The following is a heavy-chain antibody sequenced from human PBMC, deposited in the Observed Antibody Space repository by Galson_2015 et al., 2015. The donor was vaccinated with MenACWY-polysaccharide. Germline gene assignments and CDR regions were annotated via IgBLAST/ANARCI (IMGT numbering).Heavy chain of an antibody. CDR3: AGGSGYLIDD. Sequence: SLRLSCAASGFTFSTYWMNWVRQAPGKGLEWVAIIKQAGSAIHYMDSVRGRFTISRDNAKNSLYLQMNSLRAEDTAVYYCAGGSGYLIDDWGQGTVVTVSS. J-gene: IGHJ4*02. V-gene: IGHV3-7*03. CDR2: IKQAGSAI. CDR1: GFTFSTYW. D-gene: IGHD2-2*03.